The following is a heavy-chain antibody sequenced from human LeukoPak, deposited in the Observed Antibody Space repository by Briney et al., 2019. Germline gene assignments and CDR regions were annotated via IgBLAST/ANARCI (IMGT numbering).Heavy chain of an antibody. J-gene: IGHJ4*02. V-gene: IGHV1-18*01. D-gene: IGHD2-15*01. CDR3: ASGVVVAATPELDY. CDR1: GYTFTSFG. Sequence: ASVKVSCKASGYTFTSFGISWVRQAPGQGLEWMGWISAYNGNTNYAQKLQGRVTMTTDTSTSTAYMELRSLRSDDTAVYYCASGVVVAATPELDYWGQGTLVTVSS. CDR2: ISAYNGNT.